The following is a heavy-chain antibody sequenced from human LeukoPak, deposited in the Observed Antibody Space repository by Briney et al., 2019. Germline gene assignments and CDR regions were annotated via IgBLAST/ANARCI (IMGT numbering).Heavy chain of an antibody. Sequence: ASVNVSCKASGYTFTGYYMHWVRQAPGQRLEWVGWISPTTGGTNYAQKFQGRVTMTRDTSISTAYMELSRLRSDDTAVYYSARATDGGSAVAGNYWGQGTLVTVSS. CDR1: GYTFTGYY. CDR2: ISPTTGGT. CDR3: ARATDGGSAVAGNY. V-gene: IGHV1-2*02. D-gene: IGHD2-15*01. J-gene: IGHJ4*02.